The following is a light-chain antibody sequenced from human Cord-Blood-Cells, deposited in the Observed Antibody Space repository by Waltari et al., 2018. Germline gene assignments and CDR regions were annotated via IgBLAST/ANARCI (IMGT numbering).Light chain of an antibody. J-gene: IGKJ3*01. V-gene: IGKV1-NL1*01. CDR3: QQYYSTPFT. CDR1: QGISNS. Sequence: DIQITQSPSSLSASVGDRVTITCRASQGISNSVAWYQQKPGKAPKLLLYAASRLESGVPSRFSGNGSGTDYTLTISSLQPEDFATYYCQQYYSTPFTVGPGTKVDIK. CDR2: AAS.